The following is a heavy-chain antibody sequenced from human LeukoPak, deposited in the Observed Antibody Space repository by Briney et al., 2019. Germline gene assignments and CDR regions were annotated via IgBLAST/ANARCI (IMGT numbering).Heavy chain of an antibody. D-gene: IGHD2-2*01. CDR3: AKSVCSSTSCYWGYYYYMDV. Sequence: GGSLRLSCAASGFTFDDYAMHWVRQAPGKGLEWVSLISWDGGSTYYADSVKGRFTISRDNSKNSLYLQMNSLRPEDTPFYYCAKSVCSSTSCYWGYYYYMDVWGKGTTVTVSS. J-gene: IGHJ6*03. V-gene: IGHV3-43D*04. CDR1: GFTFDDYA. CDR2: ISWDGGST.